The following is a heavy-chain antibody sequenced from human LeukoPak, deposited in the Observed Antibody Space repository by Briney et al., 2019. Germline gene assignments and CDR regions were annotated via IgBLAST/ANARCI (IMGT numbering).Heavy chain of an antibody. CDR2: INPNSGGT. Sequence: ASVKVSCKASGYTFTGYYMHWMRQPPGQGLEWMGWINPNSGGTNYAQKFQGRVTMTRDTSISTAYMELSRLRSDDTAVYYCARVYSQGYYYYYMDVWGKGTTVTVSS. D-gene: IGHD2-15*01. CDR3: ARVYSQGYYYYYMDV. CDR1: GYTFTGYY. V-gene: IGHV1-2*02. J-gene: IGHJ6*03.